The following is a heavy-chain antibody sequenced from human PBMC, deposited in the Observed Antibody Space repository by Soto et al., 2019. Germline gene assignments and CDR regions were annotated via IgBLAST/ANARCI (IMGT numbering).Heavy chain of an antibody. CDR3: ARGVGGNLVYLDC. V-gene: IGHV5-51*01. D-gene: IGHD2-15*01. CDR2: IYPGDSNT. CDR1: GYRLTSYW. J-gene: IGHJ4*02. Sequence: PGESLKISCKGSGYRLTSYWIAWVRQMSGRGLEWMGIIYPGDSNTIYSPSFQGQVTISADKSISTAYLQWSSLKASDTAMYYCARGVGGNLVYLDCWGQGALVTVSS.